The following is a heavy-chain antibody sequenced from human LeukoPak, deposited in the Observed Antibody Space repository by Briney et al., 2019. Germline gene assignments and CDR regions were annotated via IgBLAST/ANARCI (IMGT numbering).Heavy chain of an antibody. V-gene: IGHV3-74*01. D-gene: IGHD3-10*01. Sequence: GGSLRLSCAASGFTFSSYWMHWVRQAPGKGLVWVSRINGDGSGTSYADSVKGRFTISRDNAKNTLYLQMNSLRAEDTAVYYCASGDAHAFDIWGQGTMVTVSS. J-gene: IGHJ3*02. CDR3: ASGDAHAFDI. CDR2: INGDGSGT. CDR1: GFTFSSYW.